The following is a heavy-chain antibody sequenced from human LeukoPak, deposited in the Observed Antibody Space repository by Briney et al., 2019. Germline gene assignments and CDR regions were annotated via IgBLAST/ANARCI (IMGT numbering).Heavy chain of an antibody. CDR3: ARFSRGHYDSSGYYYEDY. J-gene: IGHJ4*02. CDR1: GGSISSSSYY. V-gene: IGHV4-39*07. CDR2: IYYSGST. Sequence: SETLSLTCTVSGGSISSSSYYWAWVRQPPGKGLEWIGNIYYSGSTDYNASLKSRVTISVDTSKNQFSLKLRSVTAADAAVYYCARFSRGHYDSSGYYYEDYWGQGTLVTVSS. D-gene: IGHD3-22*01.